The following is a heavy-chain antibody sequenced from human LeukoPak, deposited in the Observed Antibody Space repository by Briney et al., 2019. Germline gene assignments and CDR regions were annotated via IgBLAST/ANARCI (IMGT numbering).Heavy chain of an antibody. CDR2: IYYSGST. V-gene: IGHV4-30-4*01. D-gene: IGHD3-22*01. J-gene: IGHJ2*01. CDR3: ARGDSSGYSFRYFDL. Sequence: SQTLSLTCAVSGGSISSGDYYWSWIRQPPGKGLEWIGYIYYSGSTYYNPSLKSRVTISVDTSKNQFSLKLSSVTAADTAVYYCARGDSSGYSFRYFDLWGRGTLVTVSS. CDR1: GGSISSGDYY.